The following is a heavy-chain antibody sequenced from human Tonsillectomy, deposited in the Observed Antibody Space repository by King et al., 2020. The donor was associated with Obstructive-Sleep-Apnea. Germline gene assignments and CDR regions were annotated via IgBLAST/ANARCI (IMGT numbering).Heavy chain of an antibody. CDR1: GGSVSNGGYY. CDR3: ARGVVAAILDY. J-gene: IGHJ4*02. V-gene: IGHV4-61*08. Sequence: QLQESGPGLVKPSETLSLTCTVSGGSVSNGGYYWTWIRQSPGKGLEWIGYIYNSGSTKHNPSLKSRVTISEDTSKNQFSLKLSSVTAADTAVYYCARGVVAAILDYWGQGTLVTVSS. D-gene: IGHD2-15*01. CDR2: IYNSGST.